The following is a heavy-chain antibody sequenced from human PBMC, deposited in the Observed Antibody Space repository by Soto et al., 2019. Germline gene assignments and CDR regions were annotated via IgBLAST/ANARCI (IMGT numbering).Heavy chain of an antibody. CDR2: IYYSGST. V-gene: IGHV4-30-4*01. J-gene: IGHJ5*02. Sequence: TLSLTCTVSGGSISNGDYYWSWIRQPPGKGLEWIGYIYYSGSTYYNPSLKSRVTISVDTSKNQFSLKLSSVTAADTAVYSCAREKYDSSGRNWFDPWGQGTLVTVSS. CDR3: AREKYDSSGRNWFDP. D-gene: IGHD3-22*01. CDR1: GGSISNGDYY.